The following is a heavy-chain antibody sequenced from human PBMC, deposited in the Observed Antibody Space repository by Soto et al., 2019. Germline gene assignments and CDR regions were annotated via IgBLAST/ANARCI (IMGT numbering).Heavy chain of an antibody. CDR3: ARTPTYYDILTGYYLTYYFDY. Sequence: QVTLKESGPVLVKPTETLTLTCTVSGFSLSNARMGVSWIRQPPGKALEWLAHVFSNDEKSYSTSLKSRLTISKDTSKSQVVLTMTNMDPVDTATYYCARTPTYYDILTGYYLTYYFDYWGQGTLVTVSS. CDR1: GFSLSNARMG. D-gene: IGHD3-9*01. CDR2: VFSNDEK. V-gene: IGHV2-26*01. J-gene: IGHJ4*02.